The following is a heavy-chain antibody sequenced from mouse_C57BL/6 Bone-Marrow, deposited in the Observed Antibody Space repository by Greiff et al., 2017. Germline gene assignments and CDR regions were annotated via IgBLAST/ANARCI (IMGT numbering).Heavy chain of an antibody. CDR2: IYPGSGNT. CDR1: GYTFTDYY. CDR3: ATYAMDY. J-gene: IGHJ4*01. V-gene: IGHV1-76*01. Sequence: QVQLQQSGAELVRPGASVKLSCKASGYTFTDYYINWVKQRPGQGLEWIARIYPGSGNTYYNEKIKGKATLTAEKSSSSAYMQISSLTSEDSAVYFCATYAMDYWGQGTSVTVSS.